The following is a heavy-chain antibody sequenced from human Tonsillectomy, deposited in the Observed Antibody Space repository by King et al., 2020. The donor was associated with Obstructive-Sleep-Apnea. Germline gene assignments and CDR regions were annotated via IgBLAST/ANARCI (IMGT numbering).Heavy chain of an antibody. V-gene: IGHV3-30*04. D-gene: IGHD5-12*01. Sequence: HVQLVESGGGVVQPGRSLRLSCAASGFTFSSYAMHWVRQAPGKGLEWVAVISYDGSNKYYADSVKGRFTISRDNSKNTLYLQMNSLRAEDTAVYYCAREALRGDGMVATPDFQHWGQGTLVTVSS. CDR1: GFTFSSYA. J-gene: IGHJ1*01. CDR2: ISYDGSNK. CDR3: AREALRGDGMVATPDFQH.